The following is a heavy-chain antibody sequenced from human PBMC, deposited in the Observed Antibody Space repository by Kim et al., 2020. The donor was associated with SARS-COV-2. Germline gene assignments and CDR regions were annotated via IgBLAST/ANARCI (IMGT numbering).Heavy chain of an antibody. CDR2: A. Sequence: ANYARKVQGGVTSTADKSTSTAYMELSSLRSEDTAVYYCARATIAAAHDYWGQGTLVTVSS. J-gene: IGHJ4*02. V-gene: IGHV1-69*02. D-gene: IGHD6-13*01. CDR3: ARATIAAAHDY.